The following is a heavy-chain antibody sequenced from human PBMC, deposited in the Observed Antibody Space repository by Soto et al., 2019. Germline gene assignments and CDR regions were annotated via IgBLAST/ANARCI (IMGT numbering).Heavy chain of an antibody. D-gene: IGHD3-9*01. CDR2: IISIFGTS. CDR3: ARDRAPDYDILTGYYQGAFDI. CDR1: GGTFSSYA. Sequence: SVKVSCKASGGTFSSYAISWVRQAPGQGLEWMVWIISIFGTSNYAQKFQGRVTITADESTSTAYMELSSLRSEDTAVYYCARDRAPDYDILTGYYQGAFDIWGQGTMVTVSS. V-gene: IGHV1-69*13. J-gene: IGHJ3*02.